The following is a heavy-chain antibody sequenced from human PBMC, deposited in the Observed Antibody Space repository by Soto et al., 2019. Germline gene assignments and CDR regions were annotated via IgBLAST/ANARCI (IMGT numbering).Heavy chain of an antibody. CDR1: GFTFSSYS. Sequence: EVQLVESGGGLVKPGGSLRLSCPVSGFTFSSYSMNWVRQAPGKGLEWVSSISSSSSYIYYADSVKGRFTISRDNAKNSLYLQMNSLRAEDTAVYYCARKLGPTVYYFVMDVWGQGTTVTVSS. D-gene: IGHD7-27*01. CDR3: ARKLGPTVYYFVMDV. V-gene: IGHV3-21*06. J-gene: IGHJ6*02. CDR2: ISSSSSYI.